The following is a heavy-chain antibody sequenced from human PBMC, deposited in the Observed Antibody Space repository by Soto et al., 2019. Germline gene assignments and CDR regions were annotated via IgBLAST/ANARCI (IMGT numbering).Heavy chain of an antibody. V-gene: IGHV5-51*01. CDR3: ARHLGYCSSTSCYGAFDI. J-gene: IGHJ3*02. CDR2: IYPGDSDT. Sequence: PGESLKISCKGSGYSFTSYWIGWVRQMPGKGLEWMGIIYPGDSDTTYSPYFQGQVTISAAKSISTAYLQWSSLKASDTAMYYCARHLGYCSSTSCYGAFDIWGQGTMVTVSS. CDR1: GYSFTSYW. D-gene: IGHD2-2*01.